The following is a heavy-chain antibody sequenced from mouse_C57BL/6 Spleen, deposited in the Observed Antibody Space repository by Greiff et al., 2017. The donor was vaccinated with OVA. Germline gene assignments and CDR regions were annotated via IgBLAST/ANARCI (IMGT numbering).Heavy chain of an antibody. D-gene: IGHD2-1*01. CDR3: ARWGYGNYVFDY. Sequence: QVHVKQSGAELVKPGASVKISCKASGYAFSSYWMNWVKQRPGKGLAWIGQIYPGDGDTNYNGKFKGKATLTADKSSSTAYMQLSSLTSEDSAVYFCARWGYGNYVFDYWGQGTTLTVSS. CDR1: GYAFSSYW. J-gene: IGHJ2*01. V-gene: IGHV1-80*01. CDR2: IYPGDGDT.